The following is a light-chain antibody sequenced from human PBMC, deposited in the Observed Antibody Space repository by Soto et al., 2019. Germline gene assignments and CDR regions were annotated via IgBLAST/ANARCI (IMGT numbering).Light chain of an antibody. V-gene: IGLV2-8*01. CDR2: EVN. CDR3: VSYGGSNNYVL. Sequence: QSALTQPPSASGSPGQSVTISCTGTGSDIGSYDYVSWYQHNPGKVPKLIIYEVNKRPSGVPERFSGSKSGNTASLTVSGLQAEDETTYYCVSYGGSNNYVLFGGGTQLTVL. J-gene: IGLJ2*01. CDR1: GSDIGSYDY.